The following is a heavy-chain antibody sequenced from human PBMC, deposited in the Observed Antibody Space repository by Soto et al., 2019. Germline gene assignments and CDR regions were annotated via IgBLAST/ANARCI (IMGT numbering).Heavy chain of an antibody. V-gene: IGHV4-59*11. Sequence: QVQLQESGPGLVKPSETLSLTCSVSGVSTSNHYSTWIRRPPGQGPSWIGCIYDTGTTNYNASFNNPVTTPVDPPKDPFSLELTPAPTADAACYYWARGGGSPYHDNEFDYWAQGILGTVSS. CDR3: ARGGGSPYHDNEFDY. D-gene: IGHD1-1*01. CDR2: IYDTGTT. J-gene: IGHJ4*02. CDR1: GVSTSNHY.